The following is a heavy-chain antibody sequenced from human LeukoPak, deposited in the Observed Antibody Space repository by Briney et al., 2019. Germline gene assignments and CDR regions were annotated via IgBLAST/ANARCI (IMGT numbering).Heavy chain of an antibody. J-gene: IGHJ6*03. D-gene: IGHD3-10*01. CDR1: GGSISSGSYY. CDR2: IYTSGST. Sequence: SQTLSLTCTVSGGSISSGSYYWSWLRQPAGKGLEWIGRIYTSGSTNYNPSLKSRVTISVDTSKNQFSLKLSSVTAADTAVYYCARSVVRGVISYYYYYVDVWGKGTTVTVSS. CDR3: ARSVVRGVISYYYYYVDV. V-gene: IGHV4-61*02.